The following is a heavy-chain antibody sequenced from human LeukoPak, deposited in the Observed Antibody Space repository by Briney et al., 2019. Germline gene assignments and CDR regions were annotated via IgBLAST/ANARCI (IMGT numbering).Heavy chain of an antibody. V-gene: IGHV3-74*01. D-gene: IGHD3-9*01. CDR2: ISGDGSDI. CDR3: AKDPSRSYYDILTGYYNAPGDY. J-gene: IGHJ4*02. Sequence: GGSLRLSCAVSGFTFSSSWMHWVRQAPGRGLVWVSRISGDGSDIFYADSVKGRFTISRDNSKNTLYLQMNSLRAEDTAVYYCAKDPSRSYYDILTGYYNAPGDYWGQGTLVTVSS. CDR1: GFTFSSSW.